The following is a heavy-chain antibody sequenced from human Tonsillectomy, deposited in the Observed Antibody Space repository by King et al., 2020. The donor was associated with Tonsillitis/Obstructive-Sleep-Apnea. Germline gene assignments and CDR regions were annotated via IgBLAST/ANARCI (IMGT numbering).Heavy chain of an antibody. CDR3: AKDYSQAGLYYFDY. Sequence: VQLVESGGGLVQPGGSLRLSWAASGFTFSSYAMSWVRQAPGKGLEWVSAISGSGGSTFSEDSVKGRFTISRANSKNTRYLQMNSLRAEDTAVYYCAKDYSQAGLYYFDYWGQGTLVTVSS. CDR1: GFTFSSYA. V-gene: IGHV3-23*04. CDR2: ISGSGGST. J-gene: IGHJ4*02. D-gene: IGHD2-15*01.